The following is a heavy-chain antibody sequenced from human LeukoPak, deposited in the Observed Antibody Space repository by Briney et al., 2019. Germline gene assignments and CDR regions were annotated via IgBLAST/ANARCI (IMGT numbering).Heavy chain of an antibody. CDR2: ISDSGAGT. J-gene: IGHJ4*02. CDR1: GFTFSNYG. D-gene: IGHD3-10*01. CDR3: ARDSLRFGEFLY. Sequence: GGSLRLSCAASGFTFSNYGMSWVRQAPGKGLEWVSAISDSGAGTYYADSVKGRFTISRDNAKNSLYLQMNSLRAEDTAVYYCARDSLRFGEFLYWGQGTLVTVSS. V-gene: IGHV3-23*01.